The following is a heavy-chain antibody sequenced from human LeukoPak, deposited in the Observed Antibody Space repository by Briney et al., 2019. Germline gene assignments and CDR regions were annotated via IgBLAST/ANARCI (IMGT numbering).Heavy chain of an antibody. D-gene: IGHD5-12*01. J-gene: IGHJ3*02. Sequence: GGSLRLSCGASGFTFTKYWMTWVRQAPGKGLEWMGNIKQDGSDKNYMDSVKGRFTISRDNTKNSVYLQMSSLRAEDTAVYYCARELGGGYDPRARPFDIRGQGTMVTVSS. CDR1: GFTFTKYW. CDR3: ARELGGGYDPRARPFDI. V-gene: IGHV3-7*01. CDR2: IKQDGSDK.